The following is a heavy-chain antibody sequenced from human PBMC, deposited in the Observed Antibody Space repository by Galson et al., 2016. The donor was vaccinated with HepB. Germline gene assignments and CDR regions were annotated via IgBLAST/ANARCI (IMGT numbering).Heavy chain of an antibody. Sequence: LSLTCGVSGYSISSDYYWAWVRQTPGQGLQWIGITYHDGSTYSNPSLKSRVSISVDTSKKQFSLELNSVTAADTAVYYCARDTSYCRLLSLHQGPIGLPPGALLQEHLWG. V-gene: IGHV4-38-2*02. J-gene: IGHJ6*01. CDR3: ARDTSYCRLLSLHQGPIGLPPGALLQEHL. CDR2: TYHDGST. D-gene: IGHD2-21*01. CDR1: GYSISSDYY.